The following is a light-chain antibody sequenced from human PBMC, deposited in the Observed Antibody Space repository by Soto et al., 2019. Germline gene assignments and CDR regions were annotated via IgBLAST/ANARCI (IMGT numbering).Light chain of an antibody. CDR3: QQYNTYPGT. CDR1: QSISSS. J-gene: IGKJ1*01. CDR2: KAS. V-gene: IGKV1-5*03. Sequence: DIQMTQSPSTLSASVGDRVSVTCRASQSISSSLAWYQQKPGKAPKLLIYKASDLQVGVPSRFSGSGSGTEFPLTISSLQPDDFATYYCQQYNTYPGTLGQGTKVDIK.